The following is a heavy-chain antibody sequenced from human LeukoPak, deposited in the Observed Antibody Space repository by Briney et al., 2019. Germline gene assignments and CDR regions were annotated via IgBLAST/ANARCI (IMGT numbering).Heavy chain of an antibody. CDR3: ARHATSVAAFAFDI. D-gene: IGHD2-15*01. J-gene: IGHJ3*02. V-gene: IGHV4-39*01. Sequence: SETLSLTCTVSGGSISSSSYYWGWIRQPPGKGLEWIGSIYYSGSTYYNPSLKSRVTISVDTSKNQFSLKLSSVTAADTAVYYCARHATSVAAFAFDIWGQGTMVTVSS. CDR1: GGSISSSSYY. CDR2: IYYSGST.